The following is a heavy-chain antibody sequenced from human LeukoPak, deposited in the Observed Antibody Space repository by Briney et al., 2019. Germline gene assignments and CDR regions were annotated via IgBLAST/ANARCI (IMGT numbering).Heavy chain of an antibody. J-gene: IGHJ4*02. CDR1: GFTFSNYA. CDR3: ARAATVTVFDY. V-gene: IGHV3-23*01. Sequence: GGSLRLSCAAPGFTFSNYAMNWVRQAPGKGLEWVSLISGTGGSTYYADSVKGRFTISRDNSKNTLYVQMNNLRADDTAVYYCARAATVTVFDYWGQGTLVTVSS. CDR2: ISGTGGST. D-gene: IGHD4-17*01.